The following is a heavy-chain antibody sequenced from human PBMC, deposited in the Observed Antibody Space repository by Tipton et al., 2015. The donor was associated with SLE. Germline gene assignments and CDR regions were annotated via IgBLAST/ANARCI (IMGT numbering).Heavy chain of an antibody. D-gene: IGHD1-26*01. CDR3: ARDLVEWELRGHDAFDI. J-gene: IGHJ3*02. Sequence: TLSLTCTVSGGSISGSSYYWGWIRQPPGKGLEWIGNIYYSGSTYYNPSLKSRVTISVDTSKNQFSLKLSSVTAADTAVYYCARDLVEWELRGHDAFDIWGQGTMVTVSS. CDR1: GGSISGSSYY. CDR2: IYYSGST. V-gene: IGHV4-39*07.